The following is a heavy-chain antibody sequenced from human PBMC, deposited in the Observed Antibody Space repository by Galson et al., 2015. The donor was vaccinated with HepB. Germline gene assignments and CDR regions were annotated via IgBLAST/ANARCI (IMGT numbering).Heavy chain of an antibody. J-gene: IGHJ4*02. Sequence: SLRLSCAASGFSFSEAGIHWVRQAPGKGLEWVAFIRLDGSDEYYADSVKGRFTISRDNSNNMLHLQMNSLRTEEMGVYYCAKGGQWLDFDYWGRGTMVTVSS. CDR1: GFSFSEAG. CDR2: IRLDGSDE. V-gene: IGHV3-30*02. CDR3: AKGGQWLDFDY. D-gene: IGHD6-19*01.